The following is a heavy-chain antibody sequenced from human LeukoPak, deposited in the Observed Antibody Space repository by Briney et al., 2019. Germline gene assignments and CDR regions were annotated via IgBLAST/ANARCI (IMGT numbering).Heavy chain of an antibody. V-gene: IGHV3-30*03. CDR1: GFTFSSYG. D-gene: IGHD3-3*01. CDR2: ISYDGSNK. CDR3: ARSMYDFSSGYFPADY. J-gene: IGHJ4*02. Sequence: GRSLRLSCAASGFTFSSYGMHWVRQAPGKGLEGVAVISYDGSNKYYADSVKGRFTISRDNSKNTLYLQMNSLRAEDTSVYYCARSMYDFSSGYFPADYWGQGTLVTVSS.